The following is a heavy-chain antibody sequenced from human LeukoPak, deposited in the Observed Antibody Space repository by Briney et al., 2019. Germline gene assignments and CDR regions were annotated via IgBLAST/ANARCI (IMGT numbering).Heavy chain of an antibody. Sequence: GGSLRLSCAASGFTFSSYSMNWVRQAPGKGLEWVSSISSSSSYIYHADSVKGRFTISRDNAKNSLYLQMNSLRAEDTAVYYCARDRRHRFGELFPWGQGTRVTVSS. CDR3: ARDRRHRFGELFP. D-gene: IGHD3-10*01. CDR1: GFTFSSYS. V-gene: IGHV3-21*01. CDR2: ISSSSSYI. J-gene: IGHJ4*02.